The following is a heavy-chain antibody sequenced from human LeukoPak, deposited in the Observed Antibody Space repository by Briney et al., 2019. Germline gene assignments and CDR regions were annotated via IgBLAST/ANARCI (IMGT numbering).Heavy chain of an antibody. D-gene: IGHD5-12*01. Sequence: AGGSLRLSCAVSGFTFSNYWMAWVRQAPGKGLEWVANIKQDGSEKYYVDSVKGRFTISRDSSKNTLYLQMNSLRPEDTAVYYCARARPSMWIDYWGQGTLVTVSS. CDR1: GFTFSNYW. V-gene: IGHV3-7*01. CDR2: IKQDGSEK. CDR3: ARARPSMWIDY. J-gene: IGHJ4*02.